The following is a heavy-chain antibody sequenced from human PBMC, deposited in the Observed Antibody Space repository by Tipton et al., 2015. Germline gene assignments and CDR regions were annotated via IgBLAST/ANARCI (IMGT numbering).Heavy chain of an antibody. CDR1: GVSISGTSYY. CDR2: ISFSDTT. Sequence: LRLSCTVSGVSISGTSYYWSWIRQPPGKGLEWIGYISFSDTTHYNPSLKSRITISLNTSKNQFSLKMSSVTAADTAVYFCARDLEHGMDVWGQGTTVTVS. CDR3: ARDLEHGMDV. J-gene: IGHJ6*02. V-gene: IGHV4-61*01.